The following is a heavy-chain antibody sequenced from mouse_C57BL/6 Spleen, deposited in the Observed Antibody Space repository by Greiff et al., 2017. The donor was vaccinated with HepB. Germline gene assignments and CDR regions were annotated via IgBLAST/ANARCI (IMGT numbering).Heavy chain of an antibody. CDR3: ARTTEWFAY. V-gene: IGHV1-82*01. Sequence: QVQLQQSGPELVKPGASVKISCKASGYAFSSSWMNWVKQRPGKGLEWIGRIYPGDGDTNYNGKFKGKATLTADKSSSTAYMQLSSLTSEDSAVYFCARTTEWFAYWGQGTLVTVSA. CDR1: GYAFSSSW. D-gene: IGHD1-1*01. J-gene: IGHJ3*01. CDR2: IYPGDGDT.